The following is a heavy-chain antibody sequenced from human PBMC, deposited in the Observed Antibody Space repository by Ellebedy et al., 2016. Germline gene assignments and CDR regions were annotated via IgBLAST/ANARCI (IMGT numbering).Heavy chain of an antibody. V-gene: IGHV5-51*01. Sequence: KVSXXGSGYSFTSYWIGWVRQMPGKGLEWMGIIYPGDSDTRYSPSFQGHVTISADKSISTAYLQWSSLKASDTAMYYCARAYCGGDCPFAEYFQHWGQGTLVTVSS. CDR3: ARAYCGGDCPFAEYFQH. CDR2: IYPGDSDT. CDR1: GYSFTSYW. D-gene: IGHD2-21*02. J-gene: IGHJ1*01.